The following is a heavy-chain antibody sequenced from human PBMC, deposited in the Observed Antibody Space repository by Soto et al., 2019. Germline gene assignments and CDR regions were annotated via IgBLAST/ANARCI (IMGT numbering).Heavy chain of an antibody. D-gene: IGHD3-16*01. CDR2: IPNDGSNS. CDR3: VRDDPGLGVDY. Sequence: PGGSLRLSCVPSGLTLGNYWMHWVRQPPGKGPEWVSSIPNDGSNSHYADSVRGRFTISRDDANSTLYLQVNSLTVADTAIYYCVRDDPGLGVDYWGQVTLVTVSS. V-gene: IGHV3-74*01. CDR1: GLTLGNYW. J-gene: IGHJ4*02.